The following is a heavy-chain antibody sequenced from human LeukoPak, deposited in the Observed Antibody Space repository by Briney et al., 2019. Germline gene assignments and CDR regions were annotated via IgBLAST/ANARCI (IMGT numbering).Heavy chain of an antibody. V-gene: IGHV1-69*04. CDR3: ARDPGWFDP. Sequence: SVKLCCKASACTFSSYAISWVRQAPGQGLEWMGRIIPILGIANYAQKFQGRVTITADKSTSTAYMELSSLRSEDTAVYYCARDPGWFDPWGQGTLVTVSS. J-gene: IGHJ5*02. CDR2: IIPILGIA. CDR1: ACTFSSYA.